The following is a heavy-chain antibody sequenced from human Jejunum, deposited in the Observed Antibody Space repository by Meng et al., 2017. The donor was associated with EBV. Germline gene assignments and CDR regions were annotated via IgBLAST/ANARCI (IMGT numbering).Heavy chain of an antibody. D-gene: IGHD6-13*01. CDR2: MNPSSDDT. CDR1: GCNFTSND. V-gene: IGHV1-8*01. Sequence: VQLVQAGAEVKMPGYSGKVSCKASGCNFTSNDINWVRQATGQGLEWTGWMNPSSDDTGFAQKFQGRVTVTRDNSINTAYMELSSLTSDDTAVYYCARAVGAAGSMVNFDYWGQGTLVTVSS. CDR3: ARAVGAAGSMVNFDY. J-gene: IGHJ4*02.